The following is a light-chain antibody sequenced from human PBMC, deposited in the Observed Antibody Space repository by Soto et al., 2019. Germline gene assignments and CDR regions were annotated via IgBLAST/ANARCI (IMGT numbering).Light chain of an antibody. Sequence: QSALTQPASVSGSPGQSITISCTETSSDVGGYNYVSWYQQHPGKAPKLMIYEVSNRPSGVSNRFSGSKSGNTASLTISGLQAEDEADYYCSSYTSSSTLVFGTGPKLTVL. CDR3: SSYTSSSTLV. V-gene: IGLV2-14*01. CDR2: EVS. CDR1: SSDVGGYNY. J-gene: IGLJ1*01.